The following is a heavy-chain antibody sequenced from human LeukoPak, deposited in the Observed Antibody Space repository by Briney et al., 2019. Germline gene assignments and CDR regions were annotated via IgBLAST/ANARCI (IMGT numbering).Heavy chain of an antibody. V-gene: IGHV3-23*01. Sequence: ETGGSLILSFAASGFTFSSYAMSWVRQAPGKGLEWVSGISGSGGSTYYAASVKGRFTISRDNSKNTLYLQMNSLRAEDTAVYYCANNGGVAVAGSFDYWGQGTLVTVSS. J-gene: IGHJ4*02. CDR3: ANNGGVAVAGSFDY. CDR2: ISGSGGST. CDR1: GFTFSSYA. D-gene: IGHD6-19*01.